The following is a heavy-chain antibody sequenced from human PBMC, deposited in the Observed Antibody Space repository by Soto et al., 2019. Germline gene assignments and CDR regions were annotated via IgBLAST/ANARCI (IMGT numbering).Heavy chain of an antibody. V-gene: IGHV4-39*01. CDR1: GGSISSSSYY. CDR3: ASRLVTIFGVVTRDDAFDI. D-gene: IGHD3-3*01. J-gene: IGHJ3*02. Sequence: SETLSLTCTVSGGSISSSSYYWGWIRQPPGKGLEWIGSIYYSGSTYYNPSLKSRVTISVDTSKNQFSLKLSSVTAADTAVYYCASRLVTIFGVVTRDDAFDICGQGPMVTV. CDR2: IYYSGST.